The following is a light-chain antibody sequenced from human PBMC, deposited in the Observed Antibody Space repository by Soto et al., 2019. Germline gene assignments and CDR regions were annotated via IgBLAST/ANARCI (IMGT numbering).Light chain of an antibody. CDR2: DSD. V-gene: IGLV1-51*01. Sequence: QSVLTQPPSVSAAPGQRVTISCSGSSANIGSNYVSWYQHLPGTAPKLVIYDSDRRPSEIPGRFSGSKSGTSATLDITGLQTGDEADYYCGAWDGSLSVVLFGGGTKVTVL. CDR1: SANIGSNY. CDR3: GAWDGSLSVVL. J-gene: IGLJ2*01.